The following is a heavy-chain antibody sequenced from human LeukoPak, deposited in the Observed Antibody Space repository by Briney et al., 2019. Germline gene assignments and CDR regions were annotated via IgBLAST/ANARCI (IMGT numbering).Heavy chain of an antibody. J-gene: IGHJ3*02. V-gene: IGHV4-4*02. CDR2: IYHSGST. D-gene: IGHD1-1*01. CDR1: GGSISSSNW. CDR3: ARRENWNLDAFDI. Sequence: SETLSLTCAVSGGSISSSNWWSWVRQPPGKGLEWIGEIYHSGSTNYNLSLKSRVTISVDKSKNQFSLKLSSVTAADTAVYYCARRENWNLDAFDIWGQGKMVTVSS.